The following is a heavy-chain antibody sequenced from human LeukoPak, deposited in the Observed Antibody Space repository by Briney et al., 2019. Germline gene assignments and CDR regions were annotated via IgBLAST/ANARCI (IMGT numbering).Heavy chain of an antibody. V-gene: IGHV3-21*01. D-gene: IGHD4-17*01. CDR2: ISSSSSYI. Sequence: PGGSLRLSCEASGFTFRSYSMNWVRQAPGKGLEWVSSISSSSSYIYYADSVKGRFTISRDNAKNSLYLQMNSLRAEDTAVYYCARDLGYGDYVWGQGTLVTVSS. CDR3: ARDLGYGDYV. CDR1: GFTFRSYS. J-gene: IGHJ4*02.